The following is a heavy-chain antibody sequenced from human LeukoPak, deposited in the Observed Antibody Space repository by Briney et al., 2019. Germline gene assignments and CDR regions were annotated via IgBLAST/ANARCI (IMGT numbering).Heavy chain of an antibody. CDR1: GFTFSRNA. Sequence: GGSLRLSCAASGFTFSRNAMNWVRQAPGKGLEWVASISGNGAGTYYADSVKGRFNISRDNSKNTLYLQMNSLRTEDTAVYYCAKDANYFHSGSYLIPFDFWGQGTPVTVSS. J-gene: IGHJ4*02. V-gene: IGHV3-23*01. CDR2: ISGNGAGT. D-gene: IGHD1-26*01. CDR3: AKDANYFHSGSYLIPFDF.